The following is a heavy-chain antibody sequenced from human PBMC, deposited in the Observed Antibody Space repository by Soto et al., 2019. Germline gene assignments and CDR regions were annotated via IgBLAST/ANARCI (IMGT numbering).Heavy chain of an antibody. Sequence: GASVKVSCKASGYTFTCYYMHWVRQAPGQGLEWMGIINPSGGSTSYAQKFQGRVTMTRDTSTSTVYMELSSLRSEDTAVYYCARDGAHLYYYYYGMDVWGQGTTVTVS. D-gene: IGHD2-15*01. CDR1: GYTFTCYY. CDR2: INPSGGST. CDR3: ARDGAHLYYYYYGMDV. V-gene: IGHV1-46*01. J-gene: IGHJ6*02.